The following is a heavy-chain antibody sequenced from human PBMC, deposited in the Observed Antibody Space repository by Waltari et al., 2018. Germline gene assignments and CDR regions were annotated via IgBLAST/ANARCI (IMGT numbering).Heavy chain of an antibody. CDR1: GYTFTSYG. Sequence: QVQLVQSGAEVKKPGASVKVSCKASGYTFTSYGISWVRQAPGQGLEWMGWISAYNGNTNYAQKLQGRVTMTTDTSTSTAYMELRSLRSDDTAVYYCARGGGKTYTYYDFWSGYSPLDYWGQGTLVTVSS. CDR3: ARGGGKTYTYYDFWSGYSPLDY. D-gene: IGHD3-3*01. J-gene: IGHJ4*02. CDR2: ISAYNGNT. V-gene: IGHV1-18*01.